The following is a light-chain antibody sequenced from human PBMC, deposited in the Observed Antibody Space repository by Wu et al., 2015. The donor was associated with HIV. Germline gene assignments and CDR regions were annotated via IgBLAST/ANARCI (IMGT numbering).Light chain of an antibody. CDR3: QQYGSSPLT. CDR2: AAS. CDR1: QSITDNY. J-gene: IGKJ4*01. V-gene: IGKV3-20*01. Sequence: IVLTQSPGTLSLSPGERATLSCRASQSITDNYLAWYQQKPGQAPIFLIYAASSRAIGIPDRFSGSGSGTDFTLTISRLEPEDFAVYYCQQYGSSPLTFGGGTEGGDQT.